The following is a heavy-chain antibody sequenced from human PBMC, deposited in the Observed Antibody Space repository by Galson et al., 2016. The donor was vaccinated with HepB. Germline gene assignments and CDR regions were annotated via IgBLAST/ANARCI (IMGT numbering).Heavy chain of an antibody. CDR3: ARVGSDILTGSDNWFDP. Sequence: QSGAEVKKPGESLRISCKGSGYSFTNYWISWVRQMPGKGLEWMGRIDPSDSYTNYSPSFHGHVTFSADKSLSTVYLHWSSLKASDTAMYYCARVGSDILTGSDNWFDPWGQGTLVTVSS. V-gene: IGHV5-10-1*01. D-gene: IGHD3-9*01. J-gene: IGHJ5*02. CDR2: IDPSDSYT. CDR1: GYSFTNYW.